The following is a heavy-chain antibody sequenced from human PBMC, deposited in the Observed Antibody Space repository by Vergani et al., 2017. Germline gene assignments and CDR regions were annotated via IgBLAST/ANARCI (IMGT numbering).Heavy chain of an antibody. Sequence: QVQLQESGPGLVKPSETLSLTCTVSGGSISSYYWSWIRQPPGKGLEWIGYIYYSGSTNYNPSLKSRVTIPVDTSKNQFSLKLSSVTAADTAVYYCAGRYAVAGTVGYYFDYWGQGTLVTVSS. CDR3: AGRYAVAGTVGYYFDY. D-gene: IGHD6-19*01. CDR2: IYYSGST. J-gene: IGHJ4*02. CDR1: GGSISSYY. V-gene: IGHV4-59*01.